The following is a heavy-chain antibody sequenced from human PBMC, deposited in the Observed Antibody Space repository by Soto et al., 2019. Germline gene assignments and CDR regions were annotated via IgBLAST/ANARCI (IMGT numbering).Heavy chain of an antibody. V-gene: IGHV3-72*01. D-gene: IGHD3-22*01. CDR3: ARADDSSGYYLDY. Sequence: EVQLAESGGGLVQPGGSLRLCCAASGFTFSDHYMDWVRQAPGKGLEWVGRTRNKANSYTTEYAASVKGRFTISRDDSKNSLYLQMNSLKTEDTAVYYCARADDSSGYYLDYWGQGTLVTVSS. CDR1: GFTFSDHY. CDR2: TRNKANSYTT. J-gene: IGHJ4*02.